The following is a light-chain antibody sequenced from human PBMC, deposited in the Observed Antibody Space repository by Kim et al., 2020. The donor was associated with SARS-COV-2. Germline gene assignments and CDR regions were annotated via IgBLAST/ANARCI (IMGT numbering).Light chain of an antibody. Sequence: SVKLTFTLGSGHNRYAIAWHQRQPEKGPRFLMRVNSDGSHMKGGGFPDLFSGTSSGAERYLSISGLHTEDEADYYCQTWATCIRVFGGGTKLTVL. CDR1: SGHNRYA. V-gene: IGLV4-69*01. CDR2: VNSDGSH. J-gene: IGLJ3*02. CDR3: QTWATCIRV.